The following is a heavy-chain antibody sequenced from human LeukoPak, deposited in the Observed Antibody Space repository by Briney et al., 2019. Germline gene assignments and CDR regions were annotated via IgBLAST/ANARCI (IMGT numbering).Heavy chain of an antibody. CDR3: ARGGIAAAGTDYYYYMDV. CDR1: GYTFTSYD. Sequence: GASVKVSCKASGYTFTSYDINWVRQATEQGLEWMGWMNPNSGNTGYAQKFQGRVTMTRNTSISTAYMELSSLRSEDTAVYYCARGGIAAAGTDYYYYMDVWGKGTTVTVSS. CDR2: MNPNSGNT. D-gene: IGHD6-13*01. J-gene: IGHJ6*03. V-gene: IGHV1-8*01.